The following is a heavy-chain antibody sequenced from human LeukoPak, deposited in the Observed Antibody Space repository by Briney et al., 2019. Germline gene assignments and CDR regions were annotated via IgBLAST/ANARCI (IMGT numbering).Heavy chain of an antibody. CDR3: ARGRSTVTPPRPDAFDI. Sequence: MSSETLSLTCTVSGGSISSSSYDRGWIRQPPGKGLEWIGSIHYSGSTYYNPSLKSRVTISVDTSKSQFSLKLSSVTAADTAIYYCARGRSTVTPPRPDAFDIWGQGTMVTVSS. CDR2: IHYSGST. D-gene: IGHD4-17*01. V-gene: IGHV4-39*07. J-gene: IGHJ3*02. CDR1: GGSISSSSYD.